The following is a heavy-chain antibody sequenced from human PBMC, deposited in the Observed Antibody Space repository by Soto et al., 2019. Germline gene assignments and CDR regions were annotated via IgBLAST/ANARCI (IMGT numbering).Heavy chain of an antibody. CDR2: ISSSSSYI. V-gene: IGHV3-21*01. Sequence: PGGSLRLSCAASGCTFSSYSMNWVRQAPGKGLEWVSSISSSSSYIYYADSVKGRFTISRDNAKNSLYLQMNSLRAEDTAVYYCARDFPYGDYHNPPFDYWGQGTLVTVSS. D-gene: IGHD4-17*01. CDR3: ARDFPYGDYHNPPFDY. CDR1: GCTFSSYS. J-gene: IGHJ4*02.